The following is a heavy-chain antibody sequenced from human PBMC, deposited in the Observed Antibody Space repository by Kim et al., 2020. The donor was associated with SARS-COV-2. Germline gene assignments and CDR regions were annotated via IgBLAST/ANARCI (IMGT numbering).Heavy chain of an antibody. D-gene: IGHD1-20*01. CDR1: GFTFSSYA. J-gene: IGHJ4*02. CDR3: AKGPSLLTGTYFDY. V-gene: IGHV3-23*01. Sequence: GGSLRLSCAASGFTFSSYAMSWVRQAPGKGLEWVSAISGSGGCTYYADSVKGRFTISRDNSKNTLYLQMNSLRAEDTAVYYCAKGPSLLTGTYFDYWGQGTLVTVSS. CDR2: ISGSGGCT.